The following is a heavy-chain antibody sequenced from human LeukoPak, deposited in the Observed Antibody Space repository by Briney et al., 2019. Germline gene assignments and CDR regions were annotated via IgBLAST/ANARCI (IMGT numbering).Heavy chain of an antibody. CDR1: GFTFSSYA. J-gene: IGHJ3*02. D-gene: IGHD3-3*01. CDR2: ISGSGGST. V-gene: IGHV3-23*01. Sequence: PGGSLRLSCAASGFTFSSYAMSWVRQAPGKGLEWVSAISGSGGSTYYADSVKGRFTVSRDNSKNTLYLQMNSLRAEDTAVYYCAKWRAPPLDAFDTWGQGTMVTVSS. CDR3: AKWRAPPLDAFDT.